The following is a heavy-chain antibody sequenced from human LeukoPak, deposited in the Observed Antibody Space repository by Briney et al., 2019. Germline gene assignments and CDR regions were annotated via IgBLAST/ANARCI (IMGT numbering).Heavy chain of an antibody. D-gene: IGHD3-22*01. V-gene: IGHV1-2*02. CDR1: GYTFTGYY. J-gene: IGHJ4*02. CDR2: INPNSGGT. CDR3: ARDKGRGLLSYDY. Sequence: GASVKVSCKASGYTFTGYYMHWVRQAPGQGLEWMGWINPNSGGTNYAQKLQGRVTMTTDTSTSTAYMELRSLRSDDTAVYYCARDKGRGLLSYDYWGQGTLVTVSS.